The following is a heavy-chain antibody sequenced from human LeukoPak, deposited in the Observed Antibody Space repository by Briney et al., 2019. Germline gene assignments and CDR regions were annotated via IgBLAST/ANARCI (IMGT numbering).Heavy chain of an antibody. D-gene: IGHD3-22*01. CDR3: AKLYEGYYDSSGYPPNGAFDI. CDR2: ISYDGSNK. Sequence: PGGSLRLSCAASGFTFSSYGMHWVRQAPGKGLEWVAVISYDGSNKYYADSVKGRFTIPRDNSKNTLYLQMNSLRAEDTAVYYCAKLYEGYYDSSGYPPNGAFDIWGQGTMVTVSS. V-gene: IGHV3-30*18. CDR1: GFTFSSYG. J-gene: IGHJ3*02.